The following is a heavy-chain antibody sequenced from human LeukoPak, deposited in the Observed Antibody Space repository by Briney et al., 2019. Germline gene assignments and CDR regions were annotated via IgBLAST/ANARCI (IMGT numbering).Heavy chain of an antibody. CDR1: GFTFSDYY. CDR3: ARSPERWLQLGAFDI. Sequence: PGGSLRLSCAASGFTFSDYYMSWIRQAPGKGLEWVSYISSSGSTIYYADSVKGRFTISRDNAKNSLYLQMNSLRAEDTAVYYCARSPERWLQLGAFDIWGQGTMVTVSS. CDR2: ISSSGSTI. J-gene: IGHJ3*02. V-gene: IGHV3-11*01. D-gene: IGHD5-24*01.